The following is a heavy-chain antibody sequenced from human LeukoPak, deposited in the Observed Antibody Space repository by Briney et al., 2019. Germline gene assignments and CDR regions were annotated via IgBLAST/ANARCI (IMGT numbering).Heavy chain of an antibody. D-gene: IGHD3-22*01. CDR1: GGSISSTNW. CDR2: IYHSGST. Sequence: SGTLSLTCAVSGGSISSTNWWSWVRQSPGKGLEWIGEIYHSGSTNYKPSLRSRVTISVDTSKNQFSLKLSSVTAADTAVYYCARDTGDYYDSSGYYDPDYFDYWGQGTLVTVSS. CDR3: ARDTGDYYDSSGYYDPDYFDY. V-gene: IGHV4-4*02. J-gene: IGHJ4*02.